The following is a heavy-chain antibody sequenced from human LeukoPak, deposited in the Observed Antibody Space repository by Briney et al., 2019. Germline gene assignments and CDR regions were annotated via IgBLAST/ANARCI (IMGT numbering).Heavy chain of an antibody. CDR2: IYPGDSDT. Sequence: GESLKISCKGSGYSITSYWIAWVRQMPGKGLEWMGIIYPGDSDTRYSPSFQGQVTISADKSISTAYLQWSSLKASDTAMYYCARHFRSDGDYGPPDYWGQGTLVTVSS. V-gene: IGHV5-51*01. J-gene: IGHJ4*02. CDR1: GYSITSYW. D-gene: IGHD4-17*01. CDR3: ARHFRSDGDYGPPDY.